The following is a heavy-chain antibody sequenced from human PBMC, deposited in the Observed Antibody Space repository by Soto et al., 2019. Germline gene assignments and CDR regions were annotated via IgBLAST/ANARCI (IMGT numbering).Heavy chain of an antibody. CDR3: ARETYGDYVGYFDP. Sequence: SETLSLTCAVYGGSFSDTYWNWFRQPPGKGLEWIGEINHNTNTIYNPSLTSRVTISVDTSKNHFSLKLTSVTAADTAVYYCARETYGDYVGYFDPWGQGIQVTVPQ. CDR2: INHNTNT. J-gene: IGHJ5*02. D-gene: IGHD4-17*01. CDR1: GGSFSDTY. V-gene: IGHV4-34*01.